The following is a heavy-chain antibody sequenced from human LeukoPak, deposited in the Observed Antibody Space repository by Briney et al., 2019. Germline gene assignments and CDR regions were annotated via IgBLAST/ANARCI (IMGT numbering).Heavy chain of an antibody. J-gene: IGHJ3*02. CDR3: ARESQWLVLGVGAFDI. V-gene: IGHV1-2*02. D-gene: IGHD6-19*01. CDR2: INPNSGGT. Sequence: ASVRVSCKASGYTFTGYYMHWVRQAPGQGLEWMGWINPNSGGTNYAQKFQGRVTMTRDTSISTAYMELSRLRSDDTAVYYCARESQWLVLGVGAFDIWGQGTMVTVS. CDR1: GYTFTGYY.